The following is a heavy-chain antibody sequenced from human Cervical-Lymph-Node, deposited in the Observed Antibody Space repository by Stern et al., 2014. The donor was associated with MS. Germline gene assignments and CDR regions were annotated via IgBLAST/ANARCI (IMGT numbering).Heavy chain of an antibody. V-gene: IGHV3-30*18. J-gene: IGHJ4*02. CDR2: ISYDGSDK. CDR3: ANAAALSCRSPSCYKAFEY. CDR1: GFTFSLSG. Sequence: VQLVQSGGGVAQPGRSLRLSCAASGFTFSLSGMHWVRQAPGKVLDWVAGISYDGSDKYYGDSVKGRFTISRDNSKNTVYLQMNSLRAEDTAVYYCANAAALSCRSPSCYKAFEYWGQGILVTVSS. D-gene: IGHD2-2*02.